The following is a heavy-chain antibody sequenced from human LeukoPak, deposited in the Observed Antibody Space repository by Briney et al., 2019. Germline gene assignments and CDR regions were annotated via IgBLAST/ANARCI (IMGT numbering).Heavy chain of an antibody. V-gene: IGHV4-59*01. CDR3: VRGPYGASISKWFDP. CDR1: RGSISGYS. D-gene: IGHD4/OR15-4a*01. J-gene: IGHJ5*02. Sequence: SETLSLTCTVSRGSISGYSWSWIRQSPGGGREWIGYIYYNGDTAYNPSLRSRVTMSVDTSKNQLSLQLSSMTTADTAVYYCVRGPYGASISKWFDPWGQGTQVLVSP. CDR2: IYYNGDT.